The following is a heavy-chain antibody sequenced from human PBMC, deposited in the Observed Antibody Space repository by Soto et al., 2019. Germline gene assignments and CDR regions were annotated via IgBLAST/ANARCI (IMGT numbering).Heavy chain of an antibody. D-gene: IGHD2-2*01. CDR3: ARDFVSTIRDFDS. CDR1: GYTFIEKY. CDR2: INPNSGVT. V-gene: IGHV1-2*02. J-gene: IGHJ4*02. Sequence: ASVKVSCKASGYTFIEKYIHWVRQAPGQGLEWMGWINPNSGVTNYPQNFQGRVTMTRERSISTAYMQLSGLRSDDTAVYYCARDFVSTIRDFDSWGQGXLVPVYS.